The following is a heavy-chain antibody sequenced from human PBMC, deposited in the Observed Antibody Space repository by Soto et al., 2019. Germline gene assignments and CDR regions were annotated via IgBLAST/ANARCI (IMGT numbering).Heavy chain of an antibody. V-gene: IGHV3-23*01. CDR3: AKDAISGDGIWLMDS. Sequence: PGGSLRLSCAASGFTFRNYAMTWARQAPGKGLEWVSSLLRSGGSAYYADSVRGRFTISSDTSANSLYLQMDNLRAEDTAIYYCAKDAISGDGIWLMDSWGQGTVVTVSS. CDR1: GFTFRNYA. J-gene: IGHJ5*02. CDR2: LLRSGGSA. D-gene: IGHD4-17*01.